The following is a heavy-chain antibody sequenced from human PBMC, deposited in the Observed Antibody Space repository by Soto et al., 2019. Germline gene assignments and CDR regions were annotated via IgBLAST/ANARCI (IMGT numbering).Heavy chain of an antibody. CDR1: GGTFSSYA. CDR3: ARPSRIFGVVTARYYYYGMDV. Sequence: GASVKVSCKASGGTFSSYAISWVRQAPGQGLEWMGGIIPIFGTANYAQKFQGRVTITADESTSTAYMELSSLRSEDTAVYYCARPSRIFGVVTARYYYYGMDVWGQGTTVTVSS. J-gene: IGHJ6*02. CDR2: IIPIFGTA. D-gene: IGHD3-3*01. V-gene: IGHV1-69*13.